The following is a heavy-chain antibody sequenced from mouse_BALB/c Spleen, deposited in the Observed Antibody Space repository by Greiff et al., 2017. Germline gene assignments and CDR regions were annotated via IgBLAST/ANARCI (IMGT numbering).Heavy chain of an antibody. Sequence: VQLKESGPELVKPGASVKISCKASGYTFTDYNMHWVKQSHGKSLEWIGYIYPYNGGTGYNQKFKSKATLTVDNSSSTAYMELRSLTSEDSAVYYCARQGEAARATSLAYWGQGTTLTVSA. V-gene: IGHV1S29*02. CDR3: ARQGEAARATSLAY. CDR1: GYTFTDYN. J-gene: IGHJ2*01. D-gene: IGHD3-1*01. CDR2: IYPYNGGT.